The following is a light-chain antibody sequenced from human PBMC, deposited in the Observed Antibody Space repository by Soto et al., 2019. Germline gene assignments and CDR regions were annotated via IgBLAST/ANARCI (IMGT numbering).Light chain of an antibody. Sequence: QSALTQPRSVSGSPGQSVSISCTGTSSDVGRYNYVSWYQHHPGRAPKLMIYDVTKRPSGVPDRFSGSKSGNTASLTISGLQAEDEADYYCCSYAGTLDVGFGGGTKLTVL. CDR2: DVT. V-gene: IGLV2-11*01. CDR1: SSDVGRYNY. J-gene: IGLJ2*01. CDR3: CSYAGTLDVG.